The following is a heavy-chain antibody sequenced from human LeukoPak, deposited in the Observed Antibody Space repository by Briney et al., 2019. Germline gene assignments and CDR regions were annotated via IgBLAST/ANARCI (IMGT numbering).Heavy chain of an antibody. J-gene: IGHJ6*02. V-gene: IGHV3-21*01. CDR2: ISSSSSYI. D-gene: IGHD3-10*01. CDR3: ARDVGVWHV. Sequence: GGSLRLSCAASGFTFSSYSMNWVRQAPGKGLEWVSSISSSSSYIYYADSAKGRFTISRDNARNSLYLQMNSLRAKDTAVYYCARDVGVWHVWGQGTTVTVSS. CDR1: GFTFSSYS.